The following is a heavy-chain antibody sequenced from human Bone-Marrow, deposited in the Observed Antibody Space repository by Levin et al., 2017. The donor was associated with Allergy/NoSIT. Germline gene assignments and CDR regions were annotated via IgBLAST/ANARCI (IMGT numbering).Heavy chain of an antibody. V-gene: IGHV4-39*01. J-gene: IGHJ4*02. CDR2: INYSGRT. CDR1: RDSIGSGDYY. D-gene: IGHD2-15*01. CDR3: AGQVGSGLWYFDY. Sequence: SQTLSLPCTFSRDSIGSGDYYWGWIRQPPGKGLEWIASINYSGRTYYTSSLKSRGTISVDTSKNQVSLKLTSVTAADTAVYYCAGQVGSGLWYFDYWGQGTLVTVSS.